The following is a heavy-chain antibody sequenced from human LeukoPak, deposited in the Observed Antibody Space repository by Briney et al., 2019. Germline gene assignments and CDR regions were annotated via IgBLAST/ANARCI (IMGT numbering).Heavy chain of an antibody. CDR3: AKGNYGDPRWVRYFDY. CDR2: ISGSGGST. Sequence: QPGGSLRLSCAASGFTFSSYSMNWVRQAPGKGLEWVSAISGSGGSTYYADSVKGRFTISRDNSKNTLYLQMNSLRTEDTAVYYCAKGNYGDPRWVRYFDYWGQGTLVTVSS. CDR1: GFTFSSYS. J-gene: IGHJ4*02. D-gene: IGHD4-17*01. V-gene: IGHV3-23*01.